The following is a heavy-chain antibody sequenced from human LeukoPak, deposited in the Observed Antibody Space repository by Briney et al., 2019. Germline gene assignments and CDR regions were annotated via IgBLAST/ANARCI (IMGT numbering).Heavy chain of an antibody. J-gene: IGHJ6*03. CDR2: IHKNAIT. CDR3: ARSLRVRGVPDYMDV. D-gene: IGHD3-10*02. CDR1: GFTVSSNY. V-gene: IGHV3-53*01. Sequence: GGSLRLSCAASGFTVSSNYMTWVRQAPGKGLEWVSVIHKNAITYHADTVKGRFTISRDNSKNMLYLQMNSLRAEDTAVYYCARSLRVRGVPDYMDVWGKGTTVIISS.